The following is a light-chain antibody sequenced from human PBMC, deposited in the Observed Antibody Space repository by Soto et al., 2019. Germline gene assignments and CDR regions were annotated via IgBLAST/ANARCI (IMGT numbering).Light chain of an antibody. CDR1: SANIGRNT. Sequence: QSVLTQPPSASGTPGQRVTISCSGRSANIGRNTVNWYQQLPGTAPKLVIYSNNQRPSGVPDRFSGSKSGTSGSLAISGLQSEDEADYYCAGWDDSLNGPVFGGGTKLTVL. J-gene: IGLJ2*01. CDR2: SNN. V-gene: IGLV1-44*01. CDR3: AGWDDSLNGPV.